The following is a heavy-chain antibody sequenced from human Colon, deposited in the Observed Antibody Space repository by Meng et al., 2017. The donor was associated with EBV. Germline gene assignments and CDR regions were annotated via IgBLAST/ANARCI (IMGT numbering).Heavy chain of an antibody. CDR1: GGSINSGDYY. V-gene: IGHV4-30-4*01. CDR2: IYYTGST. CDR3: ARNYYFDY. Sequence: QVRLQVSGPGLVKPSHTLSLTVTVSGGSINSGDYYWSWIRQPPGKGLEWIGYIYYTGSTYYNPSLKSRVTISMDTSKNQFSLRLSSVTAADTAVYYCARNYYFDYWGQGTLVTVSS. J-gene: IGHJ4*02.